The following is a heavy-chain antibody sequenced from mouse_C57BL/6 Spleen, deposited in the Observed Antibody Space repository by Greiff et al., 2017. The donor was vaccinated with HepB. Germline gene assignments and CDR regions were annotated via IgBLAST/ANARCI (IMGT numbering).Heavy chain of an antibody. D-gene: IGHD1-1*01. CDR2: INPGSGGT. Sequence: QVQLQQSGAELVRPGTSVKVSCKASGYAFTNYLIEWVKQRPGQGLEWIGVINPGSGGTNYNEKFKGKATLTADKSSSTAYMQLSSLTSEDSAVYFCAREGPYYYGSSGAYWGQGTLVTVSA. CDR3: AREGPYYYGSSGAY. J-gene: IGHJ3*01. CDR1: GYAFTNYL. V-gene: IGHV1-54*01.